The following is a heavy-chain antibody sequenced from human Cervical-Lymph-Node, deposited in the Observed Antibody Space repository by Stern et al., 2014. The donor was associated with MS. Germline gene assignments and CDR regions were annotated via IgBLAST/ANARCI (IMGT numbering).Heavy chain of an antibody. CDR3: ARAYNRGIAAAGFDY. CDR1: GFTFSSYG. D-gene: IGHD6-13*01. J-gene: IGHJ4*02. CDR2: IWYDGSNK. V-gene: IGHV3-33*01. Sequence: QVQLVQSGGGVVQPGRSLRLSCAASGFTFSSYGMHWVRQAPGKGLEWVAVIWYDGSNKYYADSVKGRFTISRDNSKNTLYLQMNSLRAEDTAVYYCARAYNRGIAAAGFDYWGQGTLVTVSS.